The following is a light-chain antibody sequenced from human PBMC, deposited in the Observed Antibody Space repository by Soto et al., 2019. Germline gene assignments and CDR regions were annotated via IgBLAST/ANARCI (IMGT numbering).Light chain of an antibody. CDR1: QSVLYSSNNKNY. J-gene: IGKJ1*01. V-gene: IGKV4-1*01. CDR2: WAS. CDR3: QQYYSTPRT. Sequence: DIVMTQSPDSLAVSLGERATINCKSSQSVLYSSNNKNYLAWYQQKPGQPPKLVIYWASTRESGVPDRLSGSESGTDFTLTISSLQAEDVAVYYCQQYYSTPRTFGQGTKVEIK.